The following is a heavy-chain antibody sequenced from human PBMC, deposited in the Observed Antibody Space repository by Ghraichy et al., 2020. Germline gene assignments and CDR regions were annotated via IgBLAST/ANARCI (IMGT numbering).Heavy chain of an antibody. Sequence: SLNISCAASGFNFGDYAMHWVRQPPGKGLEWVSTITWNSGRRGYVESVKDRFTISRDNANNSLYLQMNSLRPEDTALYYCAKDKAVVSTHYYYGMDVWGRGTTVTVSS. V-gene: IGHV3-9*01. J-gene: IGHJ6*02. D-gene: IGHD3-10*01. CDR3: AKDKAVVSTHYYYGMDV. CDR1: GFNFGDYA. CDR2: ITWNSGRR.